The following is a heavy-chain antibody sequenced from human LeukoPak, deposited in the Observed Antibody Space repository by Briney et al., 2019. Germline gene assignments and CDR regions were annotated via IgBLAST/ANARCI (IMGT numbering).Heavy chain of an antibody. CDR1: GGSISSGGYY. V-gene: IGHV4-61*08. CDR2: IYYSGST. J-gene: IGHJ5*02. CDR3: ARLTPSIAAAGTAVDP. Sequence: PSETLSLTCTVSGGSISSGGYYWSWIRQPPGKGLEWIGYIYYSGSTNYNPSLKSRVTISVDTSKNQFSLKLSSVTAADTAVYYCARLTPSIAAAGTAVDPWGQGTLVTVSS. D-gene: IGHD6-13*01.